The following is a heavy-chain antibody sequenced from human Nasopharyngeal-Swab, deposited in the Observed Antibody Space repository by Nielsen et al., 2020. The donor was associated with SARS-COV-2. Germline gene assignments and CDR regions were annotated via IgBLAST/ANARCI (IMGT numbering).Heavy chain of an antibody. CDR1: GSSFTSYW. CDR2: IYPGDSDT. J-gene: IGHJ2*01. Sequence: GESLKISCEGSGSSFTSYWIGWVRQMPGKGLEWMGIIYPGDSDTRYSPSFQGQVTISADKSISTAYLQWSSLKASDTAMYYCARRYYGSGSRTSYFDLWGRGTLVTVSS. CDR3: ARRYYGSGSRTSYFDL. V-gene: IGHV5-51*01. D-gene: IGHD3-10*01.